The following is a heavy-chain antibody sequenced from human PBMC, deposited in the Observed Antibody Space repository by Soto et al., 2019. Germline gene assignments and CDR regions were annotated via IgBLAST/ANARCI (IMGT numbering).Heavy chain of an antibody. CDR2: ISSSSSSI. CDR3: ARGLYYYDSSGYWGY. V-gene: IGHV3-48*02. Sequence: EVQLVESGGGLVQPGGSLRLSCAASGFTFSSYSMNWVRQAPGKGLEWVSYISSSSSSIYYPDSVKGRFTIACDNARNSLNLQMYILRDEVTAVYSCARGLYYYDSSGYWGYWGQGTLVTVSS. CDR1: GFTFSSYS. D-gene: IGHD3-22*01. J-gene: IGHJ4*02.